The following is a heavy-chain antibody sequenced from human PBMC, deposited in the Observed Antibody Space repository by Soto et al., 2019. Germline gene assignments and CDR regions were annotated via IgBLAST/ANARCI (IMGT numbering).Heavy chain of an antibody. J-gene: IGHJ5*02. D-gene: IGHD2-2*02. CDR3: ARVVVVVPAAIRGGGWFDP. Sequence: QVQLVQSGAEVKKPGSSVKVSCKASGGTFSSYAISCVRQAPGQGLEWMGGIIPIFGTANYAQKFQGRVMITADESTSTAYMELSSLRSEDTAVYCCARVVVVVPAAIRGGGWFDPWGQGTLVTVSS. V-gene: IGHV1-69*01. CDR2: IIPIFGTA. CDR1: GGTFSSYA.